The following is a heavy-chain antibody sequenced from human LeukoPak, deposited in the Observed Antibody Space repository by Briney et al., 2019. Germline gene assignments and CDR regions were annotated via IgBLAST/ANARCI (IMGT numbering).Heavy chain of an antibody. D-gene: IGHD3-22*01. CDR1: GYSFTTYW. V-gene: IGHV5-51*01. J-gene: IGHJ4*02. CDR3: ARQFRDSSGYYSYYFDY. Sequence: GESLKISCKGSGYSFTTYWIGWVRQMPGRGLEWMGIIYPSDSDTRYSPSFQGQVTISADKSISTAYLQWSSLKASDTAMYYSARQFRDSSGYYSYYFDYWGQGTLVTVSS. CDR2: IYPSDSDT.